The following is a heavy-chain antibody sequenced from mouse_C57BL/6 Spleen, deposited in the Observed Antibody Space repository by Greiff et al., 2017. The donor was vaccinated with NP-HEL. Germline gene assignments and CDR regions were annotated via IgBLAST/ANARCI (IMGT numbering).Heavy chain of an antibody. V-gene: IGHV6-3*01. CDR3: TARTTVVGRDWYFDV. CDR2: IRLKSDNYAT. CDR1: GFTFSNYW. D-gene: IGHD1-1*01. J-gene: IGHJ1*03. Sequence: EVKLEESGGGLVQPGGSMKLSCVASGFTFSNYWMNWVRQSPEKGLEWVAQIRLKSDNYATHYAESVKGRFTISRDDSKSSVYLQMNNLRAEDTGIYYCTARTTVVGRDWYFDVWGTGTTVTVSS.